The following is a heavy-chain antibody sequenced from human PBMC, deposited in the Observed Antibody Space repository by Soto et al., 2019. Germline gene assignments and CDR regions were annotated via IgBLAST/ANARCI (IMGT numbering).Heavy chain of an antibody. CDR1: GYTFTSYG. J-gene: IGHJ6*03. CDR3: ARAATLSESSSSENYYCMDV. Sequence: ASVKVSCKASGYTFTSYGISWVRQAPGQGLEWMGWISAYNGNTNYAQKLQGRVTMTTDTSTSTAYMELRSLRSDDTAVYYCARAATLSESSSSENYYCMDVWGKGTTVTVSS. V-gene: IGHV1-18*01. CDR2: ISAYNGNT. D-gene: IGHD6-6*01.